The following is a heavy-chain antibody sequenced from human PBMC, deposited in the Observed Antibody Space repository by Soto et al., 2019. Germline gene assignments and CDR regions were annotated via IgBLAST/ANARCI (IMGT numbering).Heavy chain of an antibody. D-gene: IGHD1-26*01. CDR1: GFRFNTYW. J-gene: IGHJ4*02. CDR2: IQEDGSAQ. Sequence: TGGSLRLSCAASGFRFNTYWMSWVRQAPGKGLEWVANIQEDGSAQYYVDSVKGRFTISRDNAKNSLYLQMNSLRAEDTAVYFCARDPWDLWGQGALVTVSS. V-gene: IGHV3-7*03. CDR3: ARDPWDL.